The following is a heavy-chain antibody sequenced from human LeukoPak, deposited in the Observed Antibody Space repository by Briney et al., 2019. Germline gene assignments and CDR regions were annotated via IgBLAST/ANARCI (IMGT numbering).Heavy chain of an antibody. D-gene: IGHD2-15*01. V-gene: IGHV1-69*04. J-gene: IGHJ4*02. CDR2: IIPIFGIA. Sequence: SINFPCNASGRTFGSYAIGLVRQAPGQGLEWMLRIIPIFGIANYAQKFQGRVTITAYKSTSTAYMELSSLRSEDTAVYYCARIGLCSGGSSYVDYWGQGTLVTVSS. CDR3: ARIGLCSGGSSYVDY. CDR1: GRTFGSYA.